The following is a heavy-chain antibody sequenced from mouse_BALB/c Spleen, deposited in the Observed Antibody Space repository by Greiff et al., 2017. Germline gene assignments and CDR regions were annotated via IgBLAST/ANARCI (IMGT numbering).Heavy chain of an antibody. CDR2: IWSDGST. CDR3: ARHNIYYGSSHYAMDY. D-gene: IGHD1-1*01. J-gene: IGHJ4*01. CDR1: GFSLTSYG. Sequence: VQLVESGPDLVAPSQSLSITCTVSGFSLTSYGVHWVRQPPGKGLEWLVVIWSDGSTTYNSALKSRLSISKDNSKSQVFLKMNSLQTDDTAMYYCARHNIYYGSSHYAMDYWGQGTSVTVSS. V-gene: IGHV2-6-2*01.